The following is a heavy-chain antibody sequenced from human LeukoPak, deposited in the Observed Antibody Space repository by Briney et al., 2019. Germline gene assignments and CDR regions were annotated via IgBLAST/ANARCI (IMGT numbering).Heavy chain of an antibody. V-gene: IGHV3-74*01. CDR2: INSDESNT. D-gene: IGHD2-8*01. CDR3: GRGGNGIDI. J-gene: IGHJ3*02. Sequence: GGSLRLSCAASGFTFSNYLMHWVRHAPRKGQVWVSRINSDESNTNSYADSVKGRFTISRDNAKNTLYLQMNSLRAEDTAVYFCGRGGNGIDIWGQGTTVIVSS. CDR1: GFTFSNYL.